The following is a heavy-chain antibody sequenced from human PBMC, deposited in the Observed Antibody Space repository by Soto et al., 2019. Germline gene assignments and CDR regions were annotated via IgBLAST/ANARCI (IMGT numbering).Heavy chain of an antibody. D-gene: IGHD6-19*01. CDR2: ISGSGVST. V-gene: IGHV3-23*01. CDR1: GFSFSSYA. Sequence: PGGSLRLSCAASGFSFSSYAMSWVRQAPGKGLEWVSAISGSGVSTYYADSVEGRFTISRDTSKNTLFLQMNSLRAEDTAVYYCAKSPGSGWAYYYYGMDVWGQGTTVTVSS. CDR3: AKSPGSGWAYYYYGMDV. J-gene: IGHJ6*02.